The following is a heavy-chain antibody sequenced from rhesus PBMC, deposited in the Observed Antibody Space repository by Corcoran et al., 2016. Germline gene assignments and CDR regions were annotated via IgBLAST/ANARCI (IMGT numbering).Heavy chain of an antibody. CDR2: IYGSGGST. CDR1: GGSISDSYY. D-gene: IGHD4-29*01. V-gene: IGHV4-106*01. J-gene: IGHJ4*01. Sequence: QVQLQESGPGLVKPSETLSLTCTVSGGSISDSYYWRWICPPPGQGLEGMGRIYGSGGSTNYNPSLKSRVTISRDTPKNQFSLKLSSVTAADTAVYYCARGRLDDNGSNFSLDYWGQGVLVTVSS. CDR3: ARGRLDDNGSNFSLDY.